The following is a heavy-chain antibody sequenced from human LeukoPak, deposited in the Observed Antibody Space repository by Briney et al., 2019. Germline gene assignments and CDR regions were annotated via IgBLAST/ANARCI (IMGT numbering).Heavy chain of an antibody. CDR3: ARSPYYYDSTLDY. CDR2: IYYSGST. J-gene: IGHJ4*02. CDR1: GGSISSYY. D-gene: IGHD3-22*01. V-gene: IGHV4-59*01. Sequence: SETLSLTCTVSGGSISSYYWSWIRQPPGKGLEWIGYIYYSGSTNYNPSLKSRVTISVDTSKNQFSLKLSSVTAADTAVYYCARSPYYYDSTLDYWGQGTLVTVSS.